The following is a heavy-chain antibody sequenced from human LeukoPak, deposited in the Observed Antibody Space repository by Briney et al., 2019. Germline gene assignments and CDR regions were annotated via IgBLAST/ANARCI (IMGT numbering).Heavy chain of an antibody. CDR2: INHSGGT. CDR3: ASPLYYDTRGFYYQVFD. J-gene: IGHJ4*02. Sequence: PSETLSLTCAVHGGSFSGYYWSWIRQPPGKGLEWIGEINHSGGTTYNPSLKSRVTISVDTSKNQFSLKLTSVTAADTAVYYCASPLYYDTRGFYYQVFDWGQGTLVTVSS. CDR1: GGSFSGYY. V-gene: IGHV4-34*01. D-gene: IGHD3-22*01.